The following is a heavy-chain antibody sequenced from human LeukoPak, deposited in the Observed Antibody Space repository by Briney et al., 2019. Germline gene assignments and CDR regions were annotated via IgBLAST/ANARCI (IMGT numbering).Heavy chain of an antibody. D-gene: IGHD4/OR15-4a*01. CDR3: ARDMDDYGGKSAEYFQH. V-gene: IGHV3-11*04. J-gene: IGHJ1*01. Sequence: GGSLSLSCAASGFTFSDYYMSWIRPAAGKGLEWVSYISSSGSSIYYADSVKGRFTISRDNAKNSLYLQMNSLRAEDTAVYYCARDMDDYGGKSAEYFQHRGQGTLVTVSS. CDR1: GFTFSDYY. CDR2: ISSSGSSI.